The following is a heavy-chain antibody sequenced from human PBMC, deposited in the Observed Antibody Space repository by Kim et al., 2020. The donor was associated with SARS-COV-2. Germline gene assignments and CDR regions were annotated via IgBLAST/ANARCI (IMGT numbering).Heavy chain of an antibody. J-gene: IGHJ4*02. Sequence: YADPVKGRFTISRDNSKNTLYLQMNSLRAEDTAVYYCARDTSSWYYFDYWGQGTLVTVSS. D-gene: IGHD6-13*01. V-gene: IGHV3-33*01. CDR3: ARDTSSWYYFDY.